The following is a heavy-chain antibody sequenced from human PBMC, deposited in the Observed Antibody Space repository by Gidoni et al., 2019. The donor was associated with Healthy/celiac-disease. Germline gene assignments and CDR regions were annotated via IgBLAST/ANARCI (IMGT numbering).Heavy chain of an antibody. Sequence: QVQLVESGGGLVKPGGSLRLSCAASGFTFSDYYMSWIRQAPGKGLEWVSYISSSGSTIYYADSVKGRFTISRDNAKNSLYLQMNSLRAEDTAVYYCARDRGITMVRGPRGYYGMDVWGQGTTVTVSS. D-gene: IGHD3-10*01. CDR3: ARDRGITMVRGPRGYYGMDV. V-gene: IGHV3-11*01. J-gene: IGHJ6*02. CDR1: GFTFSDYY. CDR2: ISSSGSTI.